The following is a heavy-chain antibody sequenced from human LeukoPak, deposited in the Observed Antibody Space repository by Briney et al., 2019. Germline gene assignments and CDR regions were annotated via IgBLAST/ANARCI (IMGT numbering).Heavy chain of an antibody. J-gene: IGHJ4*02. CDR3: ARPAVAENYFDY. CDR1: GGSISSYY. CDR2: IYTSGST. V-gene: IGHV4-4*07. D-gene: IGHD6-19*01. Sequence: SETLSLTCTVSGGSISSYYWSWIRQPAGKGLEGIGRIYTSGSTNYNPSIKSRGTMSVDTYKKQFSLKLSSVTAADTAVYYCARPAVAENYFDYWGQGTLVTVSS.